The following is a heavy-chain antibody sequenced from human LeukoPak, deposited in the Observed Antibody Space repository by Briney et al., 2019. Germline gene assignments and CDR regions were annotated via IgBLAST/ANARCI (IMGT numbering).Heavy chain of an antibody. Sequence: VGSLRLSCTASGFPSSDYAMNGVRQAPGGGLEWVAGVSDIGSTKYSADSVKGRFTISRDESKYTLYLHMNSLRVDDTDIYYCGRGSRETTMFYYYYMDFWGKGTTVIVSS. D-gene: IGHD3-10*01. CDR1: GFPSSDYA. V-gene: IGHV3-23*01. CDR3: GRGSRETTMFYYYYMDF. CDR2: VSDIGSTK. J-gene: IGHJ6*03.